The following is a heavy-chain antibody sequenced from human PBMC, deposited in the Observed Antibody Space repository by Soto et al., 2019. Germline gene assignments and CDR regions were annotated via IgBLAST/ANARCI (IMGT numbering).Heavy chain of an antibody. D-gene: IGHD2-21*01. J-gene: IGHJ5*02. CDR3: AKHPGPSESGKWFDP. V-gene: IGHV1-18*01. Sequence: QVHLVQSGVEVKTPGASVKVSCQASGYTFFTYDISWVRQAPGQGLEWMGWISTYSGDTKYAQKFQGRVTMTTDTSKTNAYLELRSPGSDGTAGNYCAKHPGPSESGKWFDPWGQGTLVTVSS. CDR2: ISTYSGDT. CDR1: GYTFFTYD.